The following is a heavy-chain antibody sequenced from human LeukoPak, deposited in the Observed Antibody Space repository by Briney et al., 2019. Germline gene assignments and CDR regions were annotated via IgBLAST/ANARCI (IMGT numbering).Heavy chain of an antibody. V-gene: IGHV4-34*01. CDR3: ARWLYGHDYIWFDP. CDR1: GGSFSGYY. CDR2: IGDGGST. Sequence: SETLSLTCAVHGGSFSGYYWSWIRQSPGKGLEWIGEIGDGGSTNYNPSLKSRVTMSVDMSKDQFSLRLNSVTAADAAVYYCARWLYGHDYIWFDPWGQGTLVTVSS. J-gene: IGHJ5*02. D-gene: IGHD3-16*02.